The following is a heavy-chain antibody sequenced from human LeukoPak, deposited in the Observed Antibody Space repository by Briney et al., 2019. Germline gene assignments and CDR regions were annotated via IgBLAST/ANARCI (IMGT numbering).Heavy chain of an antibody. CDR2: IYYSGST. Sequence: PSETLSLTCTVSDGSISNYYWSWIRQPPGKGLEWIGGIYYSGSTYYNPSLKSRVTISVDTSKNQFSLKLSSVTAADTAVYYCARDYYDSSGYPAFDYWGQGTLVTVSS. D-gene: IGHD3-22*01. V-gene: IGHV4-59*05. CDR3: ARDYYDSSGYPAFDY. J-gene: IGHJ4*02. CDR1: DGSISNYY.